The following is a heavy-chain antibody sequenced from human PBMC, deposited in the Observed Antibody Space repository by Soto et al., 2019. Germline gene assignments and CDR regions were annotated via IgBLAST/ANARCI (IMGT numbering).Heavy chain of an antibody. J-gene: IGHJ4*02. CDR1: GFTVIDSY. CDR2: IYSGGST. V-gene: IGHV3-66*01. D-gene: IGHD2-21*01. CDR3: ARTSGSNCGVVPCYFDY. Sequence: GGSLRLSCAASGFTVIDSYMNWVRQAPGKGLEWVSVIYSGGSTSYADSAKGRFAISRDNSTNTLYLQMTSLRAEDTAVYYCARTSGSNCGVVPCYFDYWGRGTLVRVSS.